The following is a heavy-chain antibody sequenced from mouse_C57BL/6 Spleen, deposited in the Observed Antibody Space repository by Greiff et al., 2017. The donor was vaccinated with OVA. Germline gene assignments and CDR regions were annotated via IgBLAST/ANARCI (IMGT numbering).Heavy chain of an antibody. V-gene: IGHV1-54*01. CDR1: GYAFTPYL. J-gene: IGHJ4*01. CDR3: ARAGAMDD. CDR2: INPGSGGT. Sequence: QVQLQQSGAELVRPGTSVKVSCKASGYAFTPYLIEWVKQRPGQGLEWIGVINPGSGGTNSHEKYKGKATLTADRSASTAYRQLSSLTSEDSAVYFCARAGAMDDWGQGTSVTVAS.